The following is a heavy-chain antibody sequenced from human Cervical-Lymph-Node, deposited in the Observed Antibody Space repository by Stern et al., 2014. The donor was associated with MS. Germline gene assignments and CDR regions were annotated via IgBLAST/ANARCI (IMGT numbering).Heavy chain of an antibody. V-gene: IGHV4-61*02. CDR3: ARGFYGLHFDY. Sequence: QVQLVESGPGLVKPSQTLSLTCTVSGGSISSGSYYWSWIRQPAGKGPEWIGRIYTSGSTNYNPSLKSRVTISVDTSKNQFSLKLSLVTAADTAVYYCARGFYGLHFDYWGQGTLVTVSS. CDR1: GGSISSGSYY. CDR2: IYTSGST. D-gene: IGHD4-17*01. J-gene: IGHJ4*02.